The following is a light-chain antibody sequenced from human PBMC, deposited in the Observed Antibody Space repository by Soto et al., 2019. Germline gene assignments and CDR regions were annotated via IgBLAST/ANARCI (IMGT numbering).Light chain of an antibody. V-gene: IGKV3-15*01. CDR2: SAP. CDR1: QIINSI. J-gene: IGKJ1*01. Sequence: EIVMTQSPATLSVSPGERVTLSCRASQIINSILAWYQQKPGRAPRLLIYSAPIRATGIPARFSGSASGTDFTLTISSLQSEDFAIYYCQQYYQWPWTFGQGTKLDI. CDR3: QQYYQWPWT.